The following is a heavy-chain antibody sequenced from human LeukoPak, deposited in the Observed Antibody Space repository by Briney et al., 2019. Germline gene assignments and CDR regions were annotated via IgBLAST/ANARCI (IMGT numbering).Heavy chain of an antibody. CDR1: GGSISSYY. Sequence: SETLSLTCTVSGGSISSYYWSWIRQPPGKGLEWIGYIYPVGSTYYNSSLKSRVTMSIDRSKNQFSLRLSSVTAADTAMYYCASVGLTATTSYFDDWGQGFQVTVSS. D-gene: IGHD1/OR15-1a*01. J-gene: IGHJ4*02. V-gene: IGHV4-59*04. CDR2: IYPVGST. CDR3: ASVGLTATTSYFDD.